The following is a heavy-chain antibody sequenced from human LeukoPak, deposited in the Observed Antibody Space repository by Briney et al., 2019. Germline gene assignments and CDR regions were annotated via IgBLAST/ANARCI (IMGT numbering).Heavy chain of an antibody. J-gene: IGHJ6*02. CDR2: IYPGDSDT. D-gene: IGHD6-13*01. CDR1: GYSFTSYW. Sequence: KVSCKASGYSFTSYWIGWVRQMPGKGLEWMGIIYPGDSDTRYSPSFQGQVTISADKSISTAYLQWSSLKASDTAMYYCASTSAAAGDYYYYGMDVWGQGTTVTVSS. V-gene: IGHV5-51*01. CDR3: ASTSAAAGDYYYYGMDV.